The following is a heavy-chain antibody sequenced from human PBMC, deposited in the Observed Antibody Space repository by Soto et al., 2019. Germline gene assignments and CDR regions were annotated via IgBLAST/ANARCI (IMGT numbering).Heavy chain of an antibody. V-gene: IGHV4-30-2*01. CDR3: ARTVDIVATSYFDY. CDR1: GGSISSGGYS. CDR2: IYHSGSA. Sequence: SETLSLTCAVSGGSISSGGYSWSWIRQPPGKGLEWIGYIYHSGSAYYNPSLKSRVTISVDRSKNQFSLKLSSVTAADTAVYYCARTVDIVATSYFDYWGQGTLVTVSS. D-gene: IGHD5-12*01. J-gene: IGHJ4*02.